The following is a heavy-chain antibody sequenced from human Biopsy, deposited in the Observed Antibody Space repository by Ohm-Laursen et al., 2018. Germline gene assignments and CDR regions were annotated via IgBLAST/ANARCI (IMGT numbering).Heavy chain of an antibody. CDR3: ARGEYSSSIFDH. CDR2: IYFTGRT. J-gene: IGHJ4*02. CDR1: GGPIDSYY. Sequence: SETLSLTCPVSGGPIDSYYWSWIRQPPGKALEWTGYIYFTGRTSYNPSLKSRVTMSVNTSKKQLSLKVRSVTAADTAVYYCARGEYSSSIFDHWGQGTLVTVSS. D-gene: IGHD6-6*01. V-gene: IGHV4-59*12.